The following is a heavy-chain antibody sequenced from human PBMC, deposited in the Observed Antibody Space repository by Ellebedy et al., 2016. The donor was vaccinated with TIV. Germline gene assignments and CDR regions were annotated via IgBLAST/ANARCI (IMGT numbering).Heavy chain of an antibody. V-gene: IGHV3-23*01. CDR3: AKDRTAGGRTTSHFDY. Sequence: GESLKISCAASRFSFSNYAMSWVRQAPGKGLDWVASISGSGDSTYYADSVKGRFTISRDNSENTLSLQMNSLRAEDTAIYYCAKDRTAGGRTTSHFDYWGQGTLVTVSS. CDR2: ISGSGDST. CDR1: RFSFSNYA. J-gene: IGHJ4*02. D-gene: IGHD2-2*01.